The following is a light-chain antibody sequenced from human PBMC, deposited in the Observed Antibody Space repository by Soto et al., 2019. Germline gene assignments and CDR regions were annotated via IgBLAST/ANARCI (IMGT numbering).Light chain of an antibody. CDR2: LNSDGRH. CDR1: SGHSSYA. CDR3: QAWDTGARVV. J-gene: IGLJ2*01. V-gene: IGLV4-69*01. Sequence: QSALTQAPSASASLGASVKLTCTLSSGHSSYAIAWHQQQPEKGPRYLMKLNSDGRHSKGDGIPDRFSGSSSGAERYLTIASIQSEDEADYYCQAWDTGARVVFGGGTKVTVL.